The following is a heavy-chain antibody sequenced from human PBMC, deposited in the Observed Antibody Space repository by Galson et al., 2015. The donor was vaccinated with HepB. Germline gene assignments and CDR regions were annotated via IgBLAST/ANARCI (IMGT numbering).Heavy chain of an antibody. Sequence: LTCAVYGGSFSGYYWSWIRQPPGKGLEWIGEINHSGSTNYNPSLKSRVTISVDTSKNQFSLKLSSVTAADTAAYYCARGLDDLWGGVYYGMDVWGQGTTVTVSS. CDR1: GGSFSGYY. CDR2: INHSGST. CDR3: ARGLDDLWGGVYYGMDV. J-gene: IGHJ6*02. V-gene: IGHV4-34*01. D-gene: IGHD3-3*01.